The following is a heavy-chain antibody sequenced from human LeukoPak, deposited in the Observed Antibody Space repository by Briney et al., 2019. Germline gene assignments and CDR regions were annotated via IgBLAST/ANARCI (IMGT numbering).Heavy chain of an antibody. D-gene: IGHD2-15*01. J-gene: IGHJ4*02. CDR2: INPNSGGT. Sequence: ASVKVSCKASGYTFTGYYMHWVRQAPGQGLEWMGWINPNSGGTNYAQKFQGRVTMTRDTSISTAYMELSRLRSDDTAVYYCARGETRYCTGGSCYPLEYWGQGTLATVSS. V-gene: IGHV1-2*02. CDR3: ARGETRYCTGGSCYPLEY. CDR1: GYTFTGYY.